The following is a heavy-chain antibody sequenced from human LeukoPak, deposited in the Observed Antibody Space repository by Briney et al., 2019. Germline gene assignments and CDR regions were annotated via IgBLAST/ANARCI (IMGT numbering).Heavy chain of an antibody. CDR3: ARMGYGDDFDY. Sequence: ASVTVSCKASGYTFTSYYMHWVRQAPGQGLEWMGIINPSGGSTSYAQKFQGRVTMTRDTSTSTVYMELSSLRSEDTAVYYCARMGYGDDFDYWGQGTLVTVSS. D-gene: IGHD4-17*01. CDR1: GYTFTSYY. CDR2: INPSGGST. J-gene: IGHJ4*02. V-gene: IGHV1-46*01.